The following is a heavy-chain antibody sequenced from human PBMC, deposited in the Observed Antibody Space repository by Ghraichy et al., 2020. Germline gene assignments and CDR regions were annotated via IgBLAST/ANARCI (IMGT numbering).Heavy chain of an antibody. CDR2: VSGSGGST. J-gene: IGHJ5*01. CDR3: AKAGYARSDRNKWFDS. D-gene: IGHD2-8*01. V-gene: IGHV3-23*01. Sequence: GGSLRLSCAASGFTFSSYAMSWVRQAPGKGLEWVSAVSGSGGSTHSGDSVRGRFTISRDNSKNTLYLQIHSLRADDTAVYYCAKAGYARSDRNKWFDSWGQGTLVTVSS. CDR1: GFTFSSYA.